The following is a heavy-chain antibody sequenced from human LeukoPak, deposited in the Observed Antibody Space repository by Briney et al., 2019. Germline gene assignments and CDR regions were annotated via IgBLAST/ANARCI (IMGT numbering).Heavy chain of an antibody. CDR3: ARVGYYYDSSADEGYFDN. Sequence: SVKVSCKDSGGTFSSYAISWVRQAPGQGLEWMGRIIPIFGTANYAQKFQGRVTITTDESTSTAYMELSSLRSEDTAVYYCARVGYYYDSSADEGYFDNWGQGTLVTVS. J-gene: IGHJ4*02. D-gene: IGHD3-22*01. CDR1: GGTFSSYA. V-gene: IGHV1-69*05. CDR2: IIPIFGTA.